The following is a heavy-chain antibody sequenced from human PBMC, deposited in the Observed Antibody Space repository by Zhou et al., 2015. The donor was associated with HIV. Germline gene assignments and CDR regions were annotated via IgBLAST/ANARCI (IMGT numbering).Heavy chain of an antibody. V-gene: IGHV1-69*06. J-gene: IGHJ6*02. D-gene: IGHD4-17*01. Sequence: QVQLVQSGAEVKESGSSVKVSCKASGDTFKNYAITWVRQAPGRGLEWMGGIIPMFGTATYAQNFQDRLTITADKSTNTAYMALTNLRSEDAAIYYCARGPEEGEGLRTPMYYYYAMDVWGQGP. CDR2: IIPMFGTA. CDR3: ARGPEEGEGLRTPMYYYYAMDV. CDR1: GDTFKNYA.